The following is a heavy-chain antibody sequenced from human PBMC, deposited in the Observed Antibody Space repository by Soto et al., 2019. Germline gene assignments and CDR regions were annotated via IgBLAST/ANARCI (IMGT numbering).Heavy chain of an antibody. CDR1: GGSVSGYY. CDR3: ARHPTIARFENGLDV. Sequence: PSETLSLTCTVSGGSVSGYYWSWIRQPPGKGLEWIGYIYYTGATIYSPSLDRRVTLSVDRAKDQVSLKLTSVTPADTAVYYCARHPTIARFENGLDVWGQGTMVTVSS. D-gene: IGHD1-1*01. J-gene: IGHJ6*02. CDR2: IYYTGAT. V-gene: IGHV4-59*08.